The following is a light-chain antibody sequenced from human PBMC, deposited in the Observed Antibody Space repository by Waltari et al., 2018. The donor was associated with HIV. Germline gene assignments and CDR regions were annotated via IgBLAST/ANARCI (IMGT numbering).Light chain of an antibody. J-gene: IGLJ2*01. CDR3: QSAEYSGTSVI. V-gene: IGLV3-25*03. CDR1: VLATQY. Sequence: SQELTQPPSVSVSPGQTATLFCSGDVLATQYVYWYQQKPGQAPALVIYKDSQRPSGIPARFSGSRSRTGVTLTISGVQAEDEADYYCQSAEYSGTSVIFGGGTKVTV. CDR2: KDS.